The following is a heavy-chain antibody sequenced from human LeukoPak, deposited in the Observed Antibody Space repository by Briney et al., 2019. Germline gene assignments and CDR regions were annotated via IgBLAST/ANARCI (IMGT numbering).Heavy chain of an antibody. D-gene: IGHD2-2*03. Sequence: GGSLRLSCAASGFTFSSCSMNWVRQAPGKGLEWVSSISSSSSYIYYADSVKGRFTISRDNAKNSLYLQKNSLRAEDTAVYYCARILDMRYYFDYWGQGTLVTVSS. CDR3: ARILDMRYYFDY. V-gene: IGHV3-21*01. J-gene: IGHJ4*02. CDR1: GFTFSSCS. CDR2: ISSSSSYI.